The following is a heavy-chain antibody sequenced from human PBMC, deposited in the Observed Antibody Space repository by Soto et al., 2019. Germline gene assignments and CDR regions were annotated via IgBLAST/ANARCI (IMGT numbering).Heavy chain of an antibody. V-gene: IGHV3-30*18. Sequence: QVKLVEFGGAVVQSGRSLRLSCTASSFRFSAYGMHWVRQAPGKGLEWVALISDDGNTQFFTESVEGRFTISSDNSRNTLSLQVNRMRPEDTAVYYCVKGGYKAGWPPFDHWGHGTRVTVSS. D-gene: IGHD6-19*01. CDR2: ISDDGNTQ. CDR3: VKGGYKAGWPPFDH. CDR1: SFRFSAYG. J-gene: IGHJ4*01.